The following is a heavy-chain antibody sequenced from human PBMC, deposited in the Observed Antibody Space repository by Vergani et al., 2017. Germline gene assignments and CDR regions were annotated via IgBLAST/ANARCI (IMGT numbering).Heavy chain of an antibody. V-gene: IGHV4-30-4*01. Sequence: QVQLQESGPGLVKPSQTLSLTCTVSGGSISSGDYYWSWIRQPPGKGLEWIGYIYYSGSTYYNPSLKSRITISVDTSKNQFSLKLSSVTAADTAVYYCARHPCITMIGVGERGAFDIWGQGTMVTVSS. D-gene: IGHD3-22*01. CDR3: ARHPCITMIGVGERGAFDI. CDR2: IYYSGST. CDR1: GGSISSGDYY. J-gene: IGHJ3*02.